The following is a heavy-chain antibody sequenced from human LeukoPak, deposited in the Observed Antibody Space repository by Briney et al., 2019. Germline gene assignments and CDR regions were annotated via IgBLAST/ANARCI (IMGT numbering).Heavy chain of an antibody. Sequence: ASVKVSCKASGYTFTSYAIHWVRQAPGQRLEWMGWINTGNGNTKYSRKFQGRVTITRDTSASTAYMELSSLRSEDTAVYYCAREPGYCSSTSCYIWFDPWGQGTLVTVS. CDR3: AREPGYCSSTSCYIWFDP. V-gene: IGHV1-3*04. J-gene: IGHJ5*02. D-gene: IGHD2-2*02. CDR2: INTGNGNT. CDR1: GYTFTSYA.